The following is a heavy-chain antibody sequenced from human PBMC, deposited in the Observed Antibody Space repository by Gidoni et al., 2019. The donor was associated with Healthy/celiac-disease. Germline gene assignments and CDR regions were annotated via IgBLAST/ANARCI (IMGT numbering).Heavy chain of an antibody. CDR1: GFTFSSYS. Sequence: EVQLVESGGGLVKPGGSLRLSCAASGFTFSSYSMNLVRQAPGKGLEWVSSISSSSSYLSYADSVKGRFTISRDNAKNSLYLQMNSLRAEDTAVYYCAGENIVVVVGDAFDIWGQGTMVTVSS. J-gene: IGHJ3*02. D-gene: IGHD2-15*01. CDR2: ISSSSSYL. V-gene: IGHV3-21*01. CDR3: AGENIVVVVGDAFDI.